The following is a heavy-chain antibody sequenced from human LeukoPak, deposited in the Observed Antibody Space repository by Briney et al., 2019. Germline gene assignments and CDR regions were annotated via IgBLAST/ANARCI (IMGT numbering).Heavy chain of an antibody. Sequence: PSETLSLTCAVYSGSFSGYYWSWIRQPPRKGLDWIGEINHSGSTSHNPSLKSRVTISVDTSKNQFSLKLTSVTAADTALYYCARGDGRDGYKGKLDYWGQGTLVTVSS. J-gene: IGHJ4*02. CDR3: ARGDGRDGYKGKLDY. V-gene: IGHV4-34*01. CDR2: INHSGST. CDR1: SGSFSGYY. D-gene: IGHD5-24*01.